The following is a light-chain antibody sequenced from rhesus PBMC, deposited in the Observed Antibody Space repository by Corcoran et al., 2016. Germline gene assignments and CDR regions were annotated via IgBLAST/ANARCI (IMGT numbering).Light chain of an antibody. CDR2: GVS. V-gene: IGLV2S7*01. CDR3: CSYTTSSTVL. J-gene: IGLJ3*01. CDR1: SSDVGGYNY. Sequence: QAAPTQPPSVSGSPGQSVTISCTGTSSDVGGYNYVSWYQQHPGKAPKLMIYGVSKRPSGVSDRFSGSKFGNTASLTISGRQAEDEADYYWCSYTTSSTVLFGVGTRLTVL.